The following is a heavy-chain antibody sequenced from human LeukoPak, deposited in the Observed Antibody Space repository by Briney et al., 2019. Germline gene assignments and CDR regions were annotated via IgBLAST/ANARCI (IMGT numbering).Heavy chain of an antibody. Sequence: ASVTVSCKASGYTFTSYYMHWVRQAPGQGLEWMGIINPSGGSTSYAQKSQGRVTMTRDMSTSTVYMELSSLRSEDTAVYYCARVGESSGHTDYWGQGTLVTVSS. CDR1: GYTFTSYY. CDR3: ARVGESSGHTDY. J-gene: IGHJ4*02. CDR2: INPSGGST. V-gene: IGHV1-46*01. D-gene: IGHD3-16*01.